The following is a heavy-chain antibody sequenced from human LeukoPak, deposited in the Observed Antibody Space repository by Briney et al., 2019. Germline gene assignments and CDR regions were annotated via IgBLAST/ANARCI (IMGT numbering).Heavy chain of an antibody. CDR3: ARGWAYGSGSYAFDY. CDR2: ISSSGSTI. Sequence: GGSLRLSCAASGFTFSSYAMSWVRQAPGEGLEWVSYISSSGSTIYYADSVKGRFTISRDNAKNSLYLQMNSLRAEDTAVYYCARGWAYGSGSYAFDYWGQGTLVTVSS. J-gene: IGHJ4*02. CDR1: GFTFSSYA. D-gene: IGHD3-10*01. V-gene: IGHV3-48*03.